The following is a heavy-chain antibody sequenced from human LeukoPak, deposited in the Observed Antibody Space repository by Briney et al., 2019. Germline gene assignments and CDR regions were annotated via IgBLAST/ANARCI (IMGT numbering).Heavy chain of an antibody. CDR3: ATGVVVVPAAMANDY. D-gene: IGHD2-2*01. CDR1: GFTFSNAW. CDR2: IKSKTDGGTT. V-gene: IGHV3-15*01. Sequence: GGSLRLSCAASGFTFSNAWMSWVRQAPGKGLEWVGRIKSKTDGGTTDYAAPVKGRFTISRDDSKNTLYLQMNSLKTEDTAVYYCATGVVVVPAAMANDYWGQGTLVTVSS. J-gene: IGHJ4*02.